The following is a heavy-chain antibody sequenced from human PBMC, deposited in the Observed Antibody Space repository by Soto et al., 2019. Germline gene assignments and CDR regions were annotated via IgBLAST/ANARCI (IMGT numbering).Heavy chain of an antibody. J-gene: IGHJ4*02. Sequence: SETLSRTCAVYGGSFSGYYWSWIRQPPGKGLELIGEINHSGSTNYNPSLKSRVTISVDTSKNQFSLKLSSVTAADTAVYYCARGGVAAPYFDYWGQGTLVTVSS. CDR3: ARGGVAAPYFDY. D-gene: IGHD2-15*01. V-gene: IGHV4-34*01. CDR2: INHSGST. CDR1: GGSFSGYY.